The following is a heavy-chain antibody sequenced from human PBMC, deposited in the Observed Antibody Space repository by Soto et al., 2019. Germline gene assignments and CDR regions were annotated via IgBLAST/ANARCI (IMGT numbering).Heavy chain of an antibody. CDR2: IHYSGSA. D-gene: IGHD6-19*01. V-gene: IGHV4-59*12. Sequence: SETLSLTCTFSGSSIIGYYWTWIRQSPEMGLEWIGYIHYSGSANYNPSLNSRLTMSVDRSKSQFSMKLASVTAADTAVYYCARGGCGSGLKWFDPWGQGTLVTVSS. J-gene: IGHJ5*02. CDR1: GSSIIGYY. CDR3: ARGGCGSGLKWFDP.